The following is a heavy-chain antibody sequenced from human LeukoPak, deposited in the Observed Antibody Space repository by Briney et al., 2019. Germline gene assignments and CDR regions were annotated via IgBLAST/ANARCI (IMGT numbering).Heavy chain of an antibody. J-gene: IGHJ3*02. V-gene: IGHV3-21*01. CDR3: ARDRAVANDAFDI. CDR1: GFTFSSYS. Sequence: PGGSLRLSCAASGFTFSSYSMNWVRQAPGKGLEWVSSISSSSTYIYYADSVKGRFTISRDNAKNSLCLQMNSLRAEDTAVYYCARDRAVANDAFDIWGQGTMVTVSS. CDR2: ISSSSTYI. D-gene: IGHD6-19*01.